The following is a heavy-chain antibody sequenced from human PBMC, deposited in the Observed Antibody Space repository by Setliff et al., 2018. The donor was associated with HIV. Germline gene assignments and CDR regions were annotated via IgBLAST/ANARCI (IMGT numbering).Heavy chain of an antibody. V-gene: IGHV4-34*01. D-gene: IGHD2-2*01. CDR2: IYHSGIV. CDR3: ARVRLRVPPSIFDY. Sequence: TLSLTCAVYGAPFNGYYWAWIRQSPAKGLEWIGEIYHSGIVNYNPSLQSRVTISTDTSKNQFSLRLNSVTVADTAVYYCARVRLRVPPSIFDYWGMGSLVTV. J-gene: IGHJ4*02. CDR1: GAPFNGYY.